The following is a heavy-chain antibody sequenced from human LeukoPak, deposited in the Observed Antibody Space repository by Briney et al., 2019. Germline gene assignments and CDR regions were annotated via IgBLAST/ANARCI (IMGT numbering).Heavy chain of an antibody. V-gene: IGHV3-23*01. D-gene: IGHD2-2*01. Sequence: GGSLRLSCAASGFTFNTYTMYWVRQAPGKGLEWVSGINNSGGSTYYADSVKGRFTISRDNSKNTLYLQMNSLRAEDTAVYYCAKDGAGSQSYCSSTSCYVDYWGQGTLVTVSS. J-gene: IGHJ4*02. CDR3: AKDGAGSQSYCSSTSCYVDY. CDR1: GFTFNTYT. CDR2: INNSGGST.